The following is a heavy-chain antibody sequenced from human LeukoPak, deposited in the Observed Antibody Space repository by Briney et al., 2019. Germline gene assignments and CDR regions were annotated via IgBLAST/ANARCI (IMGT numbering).Heavy chain of an antibody. CDR1: GGSISSSSYY. CDR2: IYYSGST. V-gene: IGHV4-39*07. D-gene: IGHD3-10*01. Sequence: SETLSLTCTVSGGSISSSSYYWGWIRQPPGKGLEWIGSIYYSGSTYYNPSLKSRVTISVDTSKNQFSLKLSSVTAADTAVYYCARAGWFGEFYGPLDFWGQGSLFTVSS. J-gene: IGHJ4*02. CDR3: ARAGWFGEFYGPLDF.